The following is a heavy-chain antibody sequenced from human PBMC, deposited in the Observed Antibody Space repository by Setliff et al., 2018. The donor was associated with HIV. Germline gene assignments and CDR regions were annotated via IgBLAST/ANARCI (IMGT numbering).Heavy chain of an antibody. D-gene: IGHD4-4*01. J-gene: IGHJ4*02. CDR1: GGSITSYY. V-gene: IGHV4-4*07. Sequence: SETLSLTCTASGGSITSYYWSWIRQPAGKRLEWIGRISISGDTNYNPSLKRRATMSLDTSKNQFSLKLNSVTAADTAMYYCARDPTTGVDYWGQGTLVTVSS. CDR2: ISISGDT. CDR3: ARDPTTGVDY.